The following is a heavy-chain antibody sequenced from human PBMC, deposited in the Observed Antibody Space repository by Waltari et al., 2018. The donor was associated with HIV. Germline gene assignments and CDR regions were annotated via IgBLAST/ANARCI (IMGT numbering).Heavy chain of an antibody. D-gene: IGHD3-22*01. CDR2: IYYSGST. CDR1: RGSISSSSYY. J-gene: IGHJ4*02. Sequence: QLQLQESGPGLVKPSETLSLTCTVSRGSISSSSYYWGWIRQPPGKGLEWIGNIYYSGSTDYSPSLKSRVTMSVDTSKNQFSLKLSSVTAADTAVYYCARLEIDNSGYYYDDHWGQGTLVTVSS. V-gene: IGHV4-39*01. CDR3: ARLEIDNSGYYYDDH.